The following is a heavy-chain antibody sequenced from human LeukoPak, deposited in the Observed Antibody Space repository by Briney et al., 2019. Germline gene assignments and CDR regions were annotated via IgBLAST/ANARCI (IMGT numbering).Heavy chain of an antibody. D-gene: IGHD2-2*01. CDR2: ITTSSTYI. Sequence: GGSLRLSCAASGFTFSSYSMSWVRQAPGKGLEWVSSITTSSTYISYADSVKGRFTISRDNAKNTLYLQMNSLGAEDTAVYYCARDRAYQLDYWGQGTLVTVSS. V-gene: IGHV3-21*01. CDR1: GFTFSSYS. J-gene: IGHJ4*02. CDR3: ARDRAYQLDY.